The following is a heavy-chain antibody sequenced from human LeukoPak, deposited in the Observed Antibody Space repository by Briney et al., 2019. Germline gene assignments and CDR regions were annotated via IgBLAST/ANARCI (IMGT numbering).Heavy chain of an antibody. CDR3: AREEGDYSNYYFDY. V-gene: IGHV4-4*07. J-gene: IGHJ4*02. CDR1: GGSISSYY. D-gene: IGHD4-11*01. CDR2: IYTSGST. Sequence: SETLSLTCTVSGGSISSYYWSWIRQPAGKGLEWIGRIYTSGSTNYNPSLKGRVTMSVDTSKNQFSLKLSSVTAADTAVYYCAREEGDYSNYYFDYWGQGTLVTVSS.